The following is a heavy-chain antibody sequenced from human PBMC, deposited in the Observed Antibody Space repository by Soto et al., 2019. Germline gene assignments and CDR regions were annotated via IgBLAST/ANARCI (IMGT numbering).Heavy chain of an antibody. CDR1: GFTFSSYG. CDR3: ARDSIVGATYYYYGMDV. D-gene: IGHD1-26*01. J-gene: IGHJ6*02. CDR2: IWYDGSNK. V-gene: IGHV3-33*01. Sequence: GGSLRLSCAASGFTFSSYGMHWVRQAPGKGLEWVAVIWYDGSNKYYADSVKGRFTISRDNSKNTLYLQMNSLRAEDTAVYYCARDSIVGATYYYYGMDVWGQGTTVTVSS.